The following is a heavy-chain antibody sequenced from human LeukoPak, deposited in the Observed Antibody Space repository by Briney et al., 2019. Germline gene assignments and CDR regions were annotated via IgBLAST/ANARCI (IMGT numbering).Heavy chain of an antibody. V-gene: IGHV1-69*01. CDR3: ARVQWELQNNWFDP. J-gene: IGHJ5*02. D-gene: IGHD1-26*01. Sequence: SVKVSCKASGGTFSSYAISWVRQAPGQGLEWMGGIIPIFGTANYAQKFQGRVTITADESTSTAYMELSRLRSEDTAVYYCARVQWELQNNWFDPWGQGTLVTVSS. CDR2: IIPIFGTA. CDR1: GGTFSSYA.